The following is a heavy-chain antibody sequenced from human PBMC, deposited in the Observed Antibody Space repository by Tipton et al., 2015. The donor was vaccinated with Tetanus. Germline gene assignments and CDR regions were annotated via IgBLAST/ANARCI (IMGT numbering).Heavy chain of an antibody. D-gene: IGHD2-21*02. CDR2: ISGSSKTK. J-gene: IGHJ4*02. V-gene: IGHV3-11*04. CDR1: GFSFSDSF. Sequence: SLRLSCAVSGFSFSDSFMSWVRQRPGKGLEWVSYISGSSKTKYLADSVKGRMTTSRDNAENSLYLQMDSLTVEDTAVYYCARGRLAVTTQGYYFDYWGQGTLVTVSS. CDR3: ARGRLAVTTQGYYFDY.